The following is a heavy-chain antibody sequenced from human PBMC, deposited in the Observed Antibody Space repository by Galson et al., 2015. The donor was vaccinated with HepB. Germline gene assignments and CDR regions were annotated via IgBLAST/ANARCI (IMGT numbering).Heavy chain of an antibody. Sequence: SLRLSCAASGFTSSSYAMHWVRQAPGKGLEWVAVISYDGSNKYYADSVKGRFTISRDNSKNTLHLQMNSLRAEDTAVYYCAREGRYSSGWYVGSYWSFDLWRRATLVTVSS. J-gene: IGHJ2*01. CDR1: GFTSSSYA. D-gene: IGHD6-19*01. CDR2: ISYDGSNK. CDR3: AREGRYSSGWYVGSYWSFDL. V-gene: IGHV3-30*04.